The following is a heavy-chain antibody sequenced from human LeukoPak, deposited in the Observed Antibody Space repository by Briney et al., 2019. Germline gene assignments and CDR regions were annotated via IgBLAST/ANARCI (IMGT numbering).Heavy chain of an antibody. CDR2: ISTTGSTM. CDR1: GFTFSSYE. J-gene: IGHJ4*02. D-gene: IGHD1-20*01. CDR3: ARRLTAYASRALDY. Sequence: PGGSLRLSCAASGFTFSSYEMDWVRQAPGKGLEWISFISTTGSTMYYADSVKGRFTISRDNAKNSLYLLINSLKAEDTAIYYCARRLTAYASRALDYWGQETLVTVSS. V-gene: IGHV3-48*03.